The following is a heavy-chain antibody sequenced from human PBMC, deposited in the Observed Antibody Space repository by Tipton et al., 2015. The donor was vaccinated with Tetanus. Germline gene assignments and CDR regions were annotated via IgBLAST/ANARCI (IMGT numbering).Heavy chain of an antibody. V-gene: IGHV6-1*01. Sequence: GLVKPSQTLTVTCAISGDSVSSNSAGWHWIRQSPSRGLEWLGRTYYRSKWFNDYAVSVKSRITINADASKNQFSLQLNSVSPEDTSMYYCTRNKLYSHDSWGQGTLVTVSS. CDR2: TYYRSKWFN. D-gene: IGHD4-11*01. CDR1: GDSVSSNSAG. CDR3: TRNKLYSHDS. J-gene: IGHJ4*02.